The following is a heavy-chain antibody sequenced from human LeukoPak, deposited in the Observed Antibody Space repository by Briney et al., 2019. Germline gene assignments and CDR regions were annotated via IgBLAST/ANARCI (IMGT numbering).Heavy chain of an antibody. CDR3: ARGIAARGGDFDY. CDR2: ISSSSSTI. J-gene: IGHJ4*02. CDR1: GFTFSSYS. V-gene: IGHV3-48*04. D-gene: IGHD6-6*01. Sequence: GGSLRLSCAASGFTFSSYSMNWVRQAPGKGLEWVSYISSSSSTIYYADSVKGRFTISRDNAKNSLYRQMNSLRAEDTAVYYCARGIAARGGDFDYWGQGTLVTVSS.